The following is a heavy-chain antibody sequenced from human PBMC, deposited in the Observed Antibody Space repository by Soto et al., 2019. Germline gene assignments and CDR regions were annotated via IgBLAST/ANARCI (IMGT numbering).Heavy chain of an antibody. CDR2: TYNSVST. J-gene: IGHJ5*02. Sequence: QVQLQESGPGLVKPSQTLSLTCTVSGGSISRGGYYWSWIRQNPGKVLEWIGYTYNSVSTYYNPSPKNRATNAEETSKYLSPLKLSSVNAADQAVYYCARVPAPWGQGTLVTVS. V-gene: IGHV4-31*03. CDR1: GGSISRGGYY. CDR3: ARVPAP.